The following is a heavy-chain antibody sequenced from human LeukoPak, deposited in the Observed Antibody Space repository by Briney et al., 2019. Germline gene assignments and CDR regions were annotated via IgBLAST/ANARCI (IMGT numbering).Heavy chain of an antibody. D-gene: IGHD6-19*01. J-gene: IGHJ3*02. CDR3: TRDADTSGHYDIFDI. V-gene: IGHV3-33*01. Sequence: GGSLRLSWATSGFTFSYYGIHWVRQAPGKGLEWVAVMGSDGIRKYYTDSVKGRFTVSRDTSKNTQYLEMSSLRVEDTAVYYCTRDADTSGHYDIFDIWGQGTMVTVSS. CDR2: MGSDGIRK. CDR1: GFTFSYYG.